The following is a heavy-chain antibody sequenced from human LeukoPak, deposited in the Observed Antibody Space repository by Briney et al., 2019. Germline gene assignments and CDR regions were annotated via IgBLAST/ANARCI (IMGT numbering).Heavy chain of an antibody. CDR2: INWNGGST. CDR3: ARVLRYCSGGNCYSGGLGYMDV. V-gene: IGHV3-20*04. D-gene: IGHD2-15*01. J-gene: IGHJ6*03. Sequence: GGSLRLSCAASGFTFDNYGMSWVRQPPGKGLEWVSGINWNGGSTGYADSVKGRFTISRDNAKNSLYLQMNSLRAEDTAVYYCARVLRYCSGGNCYSGGLGYMDVWGKGTTVTISS. CDR1: GFTFDNYG.